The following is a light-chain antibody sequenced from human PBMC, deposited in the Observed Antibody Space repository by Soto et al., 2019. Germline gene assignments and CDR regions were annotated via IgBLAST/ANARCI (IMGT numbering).Light chain of an antibody. J-gene: IGLJ2*01. CDR1: SSDVGGYDH. CDR3: CSFAGGNTLGV. V-gene: IGLV2-11*01. Sequence: QSALTQPRSVSGSPGQSVTISCTGTSSDVGGYDHVSWYQQYPGKAPKLMIYDVIKRPSGVHDRFSGSKSGNTASLTISGIKTEDEADYYCCSFAGGNTLGVFGGGTQLTVL. CDR2: DVI.